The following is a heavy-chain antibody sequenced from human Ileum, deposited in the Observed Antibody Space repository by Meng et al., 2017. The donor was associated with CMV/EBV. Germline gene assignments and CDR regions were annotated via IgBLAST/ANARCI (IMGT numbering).Heavy chain of an antibody. CDR2: IGHYNGNP. J-gene: IGHJ4*02. D-gene: IGHD2/OR15-2a*01. V-gene: IGHV1-18*01. Sequence: RGRQGPGQGTWWMGVIGHYNGNPNYAPKFKGRVTMTTDTRPATAYMELRSLRSDDTAFYYCARDLDSGRVSSDLILVPPSTRLFDYWGQGTLVTVSS. CDR3: ARDLDSGRVSSDLILVPPSTRLFDY.